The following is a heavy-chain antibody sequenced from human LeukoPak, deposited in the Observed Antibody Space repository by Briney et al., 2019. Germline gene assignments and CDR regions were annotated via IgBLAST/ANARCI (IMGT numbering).Heavy chain of an antibody. CDR1: GGSFSGYY. CDR2: INHSGST. D-gene: IGHD6-19*01. J-gene: IGHJ4*02. V-gene: IGHV4-34*01. Sequence: SETLSLTCAVYGGSFSGYYWSWIRQPPGKGLEWIGEINHSGSTNYNPSLKSRVTISVDTSKNQFSLQLNFVTPEDTAVYYCARGTIAVAATLGFDNWGQGTLVTVS. CDR3: ARGTIAVAATLGFDN.